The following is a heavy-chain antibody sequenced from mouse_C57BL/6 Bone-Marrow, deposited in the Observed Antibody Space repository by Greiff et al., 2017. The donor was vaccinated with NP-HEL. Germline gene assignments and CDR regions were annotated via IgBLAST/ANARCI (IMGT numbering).Heavy chain of an antibody. D-gene: IGHD2-1*01. J-gene: IGHJ3*01. Sequence: QVQLKESGAELVKPGASVKISCKASGYAFSSYWMNWVKQRPGKGLEWIGQIYPGDGDTNYNGKFKGKATLTADKSSSTAYMQLSSLTSEESAVYFCARSGGLYYGNPFAYWGQGTLVTVSA. CDR3: ARSGGLYYGNPFAY. V-gene: IGHV1-80*01. CDR2: IYPGDGDT. CDR1: GYAFSSYW.